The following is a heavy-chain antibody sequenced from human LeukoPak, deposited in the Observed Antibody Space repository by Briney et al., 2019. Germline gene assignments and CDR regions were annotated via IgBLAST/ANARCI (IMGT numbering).Heavy chain of an antibody. J-gene: IGHJ3*02. CDR2: IYYSGST. Sequence: SETLSLTCTVSGGSISSSSYYWGWIRQPPGKGLEWIGSIYYSGSTYYNPSLKSRVTISVDTSKNQFSLKLSSVTAADTAVYYCARDPYVWGSYRYSAFDIWGQGTMVTVSS. V-gene: IGHV4-39*07. CDR3: ARDPYVWGSYRYSAFDI. CDR1: GGSISSSSYY. D-gene: IGHD3-16*02.